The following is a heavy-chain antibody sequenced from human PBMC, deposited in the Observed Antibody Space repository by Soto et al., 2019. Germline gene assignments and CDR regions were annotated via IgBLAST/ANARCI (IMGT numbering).Heavy chain of an antibody. V-gene: IGHV1-18*01. Sequence: QVQLVQSGAEVKKPGASVKVSCKASGYTFTSYGISWVRQAPGQGLEWMGWISAYNGNTNYAQKLQGRVTMTTDTSTSTAYMELRSLRSDDTAVYYSARDPPYYEFWSGYYPNNWFDPWGQGTLVTVSS. CDR1: GYTFTSYG. CDR3: ARDPPYYEFWSGYYPNNWFDP. CDR2: ISAYNGNT. D-gene: IGHD3-3*01. J-gene: IGHJ5*02.